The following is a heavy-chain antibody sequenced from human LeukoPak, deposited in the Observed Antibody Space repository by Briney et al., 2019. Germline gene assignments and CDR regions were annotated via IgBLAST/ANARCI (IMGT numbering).Heavy chain of an antibody. J-gene: IGHJ4*02. CDR2: INHSGST. CDR1: GGSFSGYY. Sequence: SETLSLTCAVYGGSFSGYYWSWIRQPPGKGLEWIGEINHSGSTYYNPSLKSRVTISVDTPKNQFSLKLSSVTAADTAVYYCARSMGYGGNSYGANDYWGQGTLVTVSS. V-gene: IGHV4-34*01. D-gene: IGHD4-23*01. CDR3: ARSMGYGGNSYGANDY.